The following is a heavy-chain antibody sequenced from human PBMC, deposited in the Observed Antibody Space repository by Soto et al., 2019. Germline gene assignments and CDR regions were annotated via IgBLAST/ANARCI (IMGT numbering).Heavy chain of an antibody. CDR1: GDSFTNYF. CDR2: INPSGDST. Sequence: QVQLVQSGAEVRSPGASVKVSCTASGDSFTNYFIHWVRQAPGQGLEWMDIINPSGDSTTSGQKFQGRVTMTRDAPTRTFYLELSNLRSEDTAVYYCARSAHQRENYSGLDVWGQGTTVTVSS. D-gene: IGHD1-26*01. CDR3: ARSAHQRENYSGLDV. J-gene: IGHJ6*02. V-gene: IGHV1-46*01.